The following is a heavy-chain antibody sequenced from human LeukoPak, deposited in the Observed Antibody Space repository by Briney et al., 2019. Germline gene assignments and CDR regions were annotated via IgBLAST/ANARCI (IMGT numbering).Heavy chain of an antibody. CDR1: GXTFTNAW. CDR2: IKSKTDGGTT. J-gene: IGHJ4*02. CDR3: TTHSRIAATGTFDY. D-gene: IGHD6-13*01. Sequence: GGSLRLSCAASGXTFTNAWMSWVRQAPGKGLESVGRIKSKTDGGTTDYAAPVKGRFTISRDDSKNTLYLQMNSLETEDTAVYYCTTHSRIAATGTFDYWGQGTLVTVSS. V-gene: IGHV3-15*01.